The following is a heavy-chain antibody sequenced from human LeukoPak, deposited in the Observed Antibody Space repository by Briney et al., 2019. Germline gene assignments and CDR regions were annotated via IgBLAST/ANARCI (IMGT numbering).Heavy chain of an antibody. Sequence: GGSLRLSCAASGFTFSSYGMHWVRQAPGKGLEWVAFIRYDGSNKYYADSVKGRFTISRDNSKNTLYLQKNSLRAEDTAVYYCAKDLLVGGSGSVDYWGQGTLVTVSS. CDR3: AKDLLVGGSGSVDY. J-gene: IGHJ4*02. D-gene: IGHD3-3*01. V-gene: IGHV3-30*02. CDR2: IRYDGSNK. CDR1: GFTFSSYG.